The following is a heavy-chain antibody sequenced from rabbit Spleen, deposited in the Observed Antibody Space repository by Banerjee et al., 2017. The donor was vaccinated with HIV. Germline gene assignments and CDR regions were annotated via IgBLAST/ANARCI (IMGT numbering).Heavy chain of an antibody. CDR1: GFDFSNYG. CDR2: IEPIFGNT. CDR3: VRDQAGDGDYGPYYFDL. Sequence: QEQLVESGGGLVQPGGSLKLSCKASGFDFSNYGVTWVRQAPGKGLEWIGYIEPIFGNTYYANWVNGRFTISSHNAQNTLYLQLSSLTAADTATYFCVRDQAGDGDYGPYYFDLWGPGTLVTVS. J-gene: IGHJ4*01. D-gene: IGHD2-1*01. V-gene: IGHV1S47*01.